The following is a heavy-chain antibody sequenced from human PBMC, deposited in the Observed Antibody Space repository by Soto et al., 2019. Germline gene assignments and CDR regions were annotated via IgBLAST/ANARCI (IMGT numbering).Heavy chain of an antibody. CDR1: GFTFSSYG. Sequence: GGSLRLSCAASGFTFSSYGMHWVRQAPGKGLEWVAVIWYDGSNKYYADSVKGRFTISRDNSKNTLYLQMNSLRAEDTAVYYCARPLFERYSGSYYGYWGQGTLVTVSS. V-gene: IGHV3-33*01. CDR2: IWYDGSNK. J-gene: IGHJ4*02. D-gene: IGHD1-26*01. CDR3: ARPLFERYSGSYYGY.